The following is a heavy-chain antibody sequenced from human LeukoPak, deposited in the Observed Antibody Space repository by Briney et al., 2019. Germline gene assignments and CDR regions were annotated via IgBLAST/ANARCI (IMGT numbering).Heavy chain of an antibody. J-gene: IGHJ4*02. CDR2: IRYDGSNK. Sequence: PGGSLRLSCAASGFTFSSYGMHWVRQAPGKGLEWVAFIRYDGSNKYYADSVKGRFTISRDNSKNTLYLQMNSLRAEDTAVYYCASTIVRGSSGIFDYWGQGTLVTVSS. CDR1: GFTFSSYG. V-gene: IGHV3-30*02. CDR3: ASTIVRGSSGIFDY. D-gene: IGHD3-10*01.